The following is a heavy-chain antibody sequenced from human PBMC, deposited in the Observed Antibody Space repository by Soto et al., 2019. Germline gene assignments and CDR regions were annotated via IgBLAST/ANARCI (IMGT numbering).Heavy chain of an antibody. J-gene: IGHJ4*02. D-gene: IGHD4-17*01. Sequence: PSETLSLTCTVSGGSISSAGYYWSWIRQHPGKGLEWIGYIYYSGSTYYNPSLKSRVTISVDTSKNQFSLKLSSVIAADTAVYYCARAPWTTVPHSDFCGQGTLVTVSS. CDR2: IYYSGST. CDR1: GGSISSAGYY. CDR3: ARAPWTTVPHSDF. V-gene: IGHV4-31*03.